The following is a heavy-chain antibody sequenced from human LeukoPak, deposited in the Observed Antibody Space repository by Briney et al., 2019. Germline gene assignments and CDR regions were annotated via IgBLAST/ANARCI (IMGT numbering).Heavy chain of an antibody. CDR3: ARQSHAKYYDFWSGYRGYFDY. V-gene: IGHV4-59*01. CDR2: IYYSGST. D-gene: IGHD3-3*01. J-gene: IGHJ4*02. CDR1: GGSISSYY. Sequence: KPSETLSLTCTVSGGSISSYYWSWIRQPPGKGLEWIGYIYYSGSTNYNPSLKSRVTISVDTSKDQFSLKLSSVTAADTAVYYCARQSHAKYYDFWSGYRGYFDYWGQGTLVTVSS.